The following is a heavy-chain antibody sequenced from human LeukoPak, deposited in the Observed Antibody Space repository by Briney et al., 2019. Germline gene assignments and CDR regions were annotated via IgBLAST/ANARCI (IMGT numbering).Heavy chain of an antibody. Sequence: ASVKVSCKDSGYTFTTYGIRCVRQAPGQGLEWMGWISGYNGNTNYAQQLQDRVTMTADTSTSTAYMELRSLRSDDSAVFYCARDTGSSFDYWGQGTLVTVSS. V-gene: IGHV1-18*01. CDR3: ARDTGSSFDY. CDR1: GYTFTTYG. J-gene: IGHJ4*02. CDR2: ISGYNGNT. D-gene: IGHD1-26*01.